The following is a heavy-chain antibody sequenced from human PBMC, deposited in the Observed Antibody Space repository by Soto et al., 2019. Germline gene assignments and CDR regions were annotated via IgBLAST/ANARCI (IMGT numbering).Heavy chain of an antibody. CDR3: ATANRGWYDANSFDI. Sequence: EVQLVESGGGLVQPGGSLRLSCAASGFTFSDHYMDWVRQSPGQVLEWVGRTRTKVNSYTTEYAASVKGRFTISRDDSKTSLYLQMHSRTTEETAVYYCATANRGWYDANSFDIWGQGTMVTVSS. V-gene: IGHV3-72*01. D-gene: IGHD6-19*01. CDR1: GFTFSDHY. CDR2: TRTKVNSYTT. J-gene: IGHJ3*02.